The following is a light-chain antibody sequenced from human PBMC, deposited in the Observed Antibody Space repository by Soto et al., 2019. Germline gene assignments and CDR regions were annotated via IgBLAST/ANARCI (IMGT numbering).Light chain of an antibody. V-gene: IGKV3-20*01. Sequence: EIVLTQSPGTLSLSPGERATLSCRASQSISSRFLAWYQQKPGQAPRLLIYGASSRATGIPDRFSGSGSGTDFTLTISRLEPEDFAVYYCQQYGTSPTWTFGQGTKVEIK. J-gene: IGKJ1*01. CDR1: QSISSRF. CDR2: GAS. CDR3: QQYGTSPTWT.